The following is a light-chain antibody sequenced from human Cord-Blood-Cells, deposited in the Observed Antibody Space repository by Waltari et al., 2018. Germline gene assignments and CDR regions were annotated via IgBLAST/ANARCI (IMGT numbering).Light chain of an antibody. CDR3: QQYNNWPLT. CDR1: QSVSSN. J-gene: IGKJ4*01. Sequence: EIVMTHSPATLSVSPGETATLSCRASQSVSSNLAWYQQKPGQAPSLLIYGASTRATGIPARFSGSGSGTEFTLTISSLQSEDFAVYYCQQYNNWPLTFGGGTKVEIK. CDR2: GAS. V-gene: IGKV3-15*01.